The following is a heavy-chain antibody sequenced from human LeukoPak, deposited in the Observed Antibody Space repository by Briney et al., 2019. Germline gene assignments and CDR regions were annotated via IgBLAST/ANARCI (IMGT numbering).Heavy chain of an antibody. V-gene: IGHV3-30*02. CDR3: AKDLTVTKGYFDY. J-gene: IGHJ4*02. CDR1: KFTFSSYW. CDR2: IRYDGSNK. D-gene: IGHD4-17*01. Sequence: GGSLRLSCAASKFTFSSYWMSWVRQAPGKGLEWVAFIRYDGSNKYYADSVKGRFTISRDNSKNTLYLQMNSLRAEDTAVYYCAKDLTVTKGYFDYWGQGTLVTVSS.